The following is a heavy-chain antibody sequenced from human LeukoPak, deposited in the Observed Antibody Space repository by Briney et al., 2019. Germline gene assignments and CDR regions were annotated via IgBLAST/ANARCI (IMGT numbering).Heavy chain of an antibody. D-gene: IGHD1-26*01. V-gene: IGHV4-4*07. J-gene: IGHJ5*02. CDR3: ARDGYRGSYSNWFDP. CDR1: DGSISSYY. CDR2: IYTSGNT. Sequence: SETLSLTCTVSDGSISSYYWNWIRQPAGKGPEWIGRIYTSGNTNYNPSLKSRVTMSIDTSKHQFSLTLRSVSAADTAVYYCARDGYRGSYSNWFDPWGQGTLVTVSS.